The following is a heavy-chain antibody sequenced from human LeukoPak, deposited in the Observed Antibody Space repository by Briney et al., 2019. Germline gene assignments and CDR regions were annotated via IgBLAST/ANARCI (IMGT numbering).Heavy chain of an antibody. V-gene: IGHV1-46*01. Sequence: ASVKVSCKASVYTFTSYYMHWVRQAPAQGLEWMGVINHSGGSTSYAQKVQGRVTMTRDTSTSRVYMELSSLRSEDTAVYYCARGITTLGSFDYWGQGTLVTVSS. D-gene: IGHD3-3*01. CDR2: INHSGGST. J-gene: IGHJ4*02. CDR3: ARGITTLGSFDY. CDR1: VYTFTSYY.